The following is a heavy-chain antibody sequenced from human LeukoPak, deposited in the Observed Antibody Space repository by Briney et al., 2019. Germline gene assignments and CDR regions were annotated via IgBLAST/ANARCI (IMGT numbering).Heavy chain of an antibody. D-gene: IGHD2-15*01. CDR1: GFTFSSYA. CDR3: ARGQQYCSGGSCFPAAF. J-gene: IGHJ4*02. V-gene: IGHV3-30*04. CDR2: ISYDGSNK. Sequence: GGSLRLSCAASGFTFSSYAMHWVRQAPGKGLEWVAFISYDGSNKYYADSVKGRFTISRDNSKNTLYLQMNSLRAEGTAVYYCARGQQYCSGGSCFPAAFWGQGTLATVSS.